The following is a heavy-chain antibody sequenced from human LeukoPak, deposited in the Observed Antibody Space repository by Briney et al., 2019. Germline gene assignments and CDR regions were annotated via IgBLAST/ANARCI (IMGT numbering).Heavy chain of an antibody. Sequence: SETLSLTCTVSGGSISSYYWSWIRQPPGKGLEWIGYIYYSGSTNYNPSLKSGVTISVDTSKNQFSLKLSSVTAADTAVYYCARAAALDAFDIWGQGTMVTVSS. V-gene: IGHV4-59*01. CDR2: IYYSGST. D-gene: IGHD2-2*01. CDR3: ARAAALDAFDI. J-gene: IGHJ3*02. CDR1: GGSISSYY.